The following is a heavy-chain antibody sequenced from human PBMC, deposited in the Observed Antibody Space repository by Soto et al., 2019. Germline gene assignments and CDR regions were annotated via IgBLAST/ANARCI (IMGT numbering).Heavy chain of an antibody. CDR1: RFTFSTYE. D-gene: IGHD6-13*01. V-gene: IGHV3-48*03. J-gene: IGHJ4*02. CDR3: VKRGEPYSSSWIDY. CDR2: ISTSGSTV. Sequence: GGSLRLSCAASRFTFSTYEMNWVRQAPGKGLEWVSYISTSGSTVYYADSVKGRFTISRDNTRNSLYLQMNSLRDEDTALYYCVKRGEPYSSSWIDYWGQGTLVTVSS.